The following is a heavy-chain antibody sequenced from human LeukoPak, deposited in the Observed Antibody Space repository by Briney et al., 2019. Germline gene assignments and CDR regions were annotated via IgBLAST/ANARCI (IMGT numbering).Heavy chain of an antibody. Sequence: PSETLSLTCTVSGGSVSSGSYYWSWIRQPPGKGLEWIGYIYYSGSTNYNPSLKSRVTISVDTSKNQFSLKLSSVTAADTAVYYCARVCGYCSGGSCYSEYYGMDVWGQGTTVTVSS. J-gene: IGHJ6*02. CDR1: GGSVSSGSYY. CDR3: ARVCGYCSGGSCYSEYYGMDV. CDR2: IYYSGST. V-gene: IGHV4-61*01. D-gene: IGHD2-15*01.